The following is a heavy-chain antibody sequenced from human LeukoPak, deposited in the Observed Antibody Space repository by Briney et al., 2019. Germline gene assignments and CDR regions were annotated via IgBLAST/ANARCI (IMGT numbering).Heavy chain of an antibody. J-gene: IGHJ4*02. CDR3: ARAQSYYDSSPYPGY. D-gene: IGHD3-22*01. V-gene: IGHV3-23*01. CDR2: ISGSGGST. CDR1: GFTFSSYA. Sequence: GGSLRLSCAASGFTFSSYAMSWVRQAPGKELEWVSAISGSGGSTYYADSVKGRFTISRDNAKNSLYLQMNSLRAEDTAVYYCARAQSYYDSSPYPGYWGQGTLVTVSS.